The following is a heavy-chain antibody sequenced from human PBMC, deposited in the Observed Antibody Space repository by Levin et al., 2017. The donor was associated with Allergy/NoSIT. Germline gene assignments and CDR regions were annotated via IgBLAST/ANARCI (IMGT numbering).Heavy chain of an antibody. J-gene: IGHJ4*02. CDR1: GFTLSSYS. Sequence: PGGSLRLSCAASGFTLSSYSMSWVRQAPGKGLEWVSSMSSGSSYIYYADSVKGRFTLSRDNAKNSLDLQMNYLRGEDTAVYYCVVTDFWSGYYIANSIDYWGQGTLVTVSS. V-gene: IGHV3-21*01. CDR3: VVTDFWSGYYIANSIDY. D-gene: IGHD3-3*01. CDR2: MSSGSSYI.